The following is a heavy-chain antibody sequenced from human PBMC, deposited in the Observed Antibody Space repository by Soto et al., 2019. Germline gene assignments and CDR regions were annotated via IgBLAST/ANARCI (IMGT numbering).Heavy chain of an antibody. V-gene: IGHV1-3*01. Sequence: ASVKVSCKASGYTFTSYAMHWVRQAPGQRLEWMGWINAGNGNTKYSQKFQGRVTITRDTSASTAYMELSSLRSEDMAVYYCARGLYYGSGSYYNPAPYYYYYYMDVWGKGTTVTVSS. D-gene: IGHD3-10*01. CDR3: ARGLYYGSGSYYNPAPYYYYYYMDV. CDR2: INAGNGNT. J-gene: IGHJ6*03. CDR1: GYTFTSYA.